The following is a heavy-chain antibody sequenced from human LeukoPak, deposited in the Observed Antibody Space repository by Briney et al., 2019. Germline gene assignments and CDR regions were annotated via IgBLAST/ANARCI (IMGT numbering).Heavy chain of an antibody. J-gene: IGHJ5*02. D-gene: IGHD5-24*01. CDR3: ARGGMAASSTGFDP. CDR2: ISSSSSYI. CDR1: GFTFSSYS. V-gene: IGHV3-21*01. Sequence: PGGSLRLSCAASGFTFSSYSMSWVRQAPGKGLEWVSSISSSSSYIYYADSVKGRFTISRDNAKNSLYLQMNSLRAEDTAVYYCARGGMAASSTGFDPWGQGTLVTVSS.